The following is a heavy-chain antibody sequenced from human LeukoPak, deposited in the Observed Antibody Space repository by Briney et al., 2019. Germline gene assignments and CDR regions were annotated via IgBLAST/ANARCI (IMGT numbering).Heavy chain of an antibody. CDR2: IYPGDSDT. CDR3: ARQRRDYGDYGDLEY. CDR1: GYSFTSYW. V-gene: IGHV5-51*01. Sequence: GESLKISCKGSGYSFTSYWIGWVRQMPGKGLEWMGIIYPGDSDTRYSPSFQGQVTISADKSINTAYLQWSSLRASDTAMYYCARQRRDYGDYGDLEYWGQGTLVTVST. D-gene: IGHD4-17*01. J-gene: IGHJ4*02.